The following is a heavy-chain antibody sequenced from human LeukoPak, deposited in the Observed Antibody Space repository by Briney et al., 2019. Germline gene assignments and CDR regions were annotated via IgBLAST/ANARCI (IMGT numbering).Heavy chain of an antibody. CDR1: GFTVSSNY. Sequence: PGGSLRLSCAASGFTVSSNYMSWVRQAPGKGLEWVSVIYSGGSTYYADSVKGRFTISRDNSKNTLYLQMNSLRAEDTAVYYCAAYYYDSSGLPHDAFDIWGQGTMVTVSS. J-gene: IGHJ3*02. CDR3: AAYYYDSSGLPHDAFDI. V-gene: IGHV3-66*01. D-gene: IGHD3-22*01. CDR2: IYSGGST.